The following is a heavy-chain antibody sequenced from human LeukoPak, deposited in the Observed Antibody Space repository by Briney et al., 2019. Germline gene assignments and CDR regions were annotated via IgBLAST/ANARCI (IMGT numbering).Heavy chain of an antibody. CDR3: ARGFQLWENQIDY. D-gene: IGHD5-18*01. Sequence: PSETLSLTCAVYGGSFCGYYWSWIRQPPGKGLEWIGEINHSGSTNYNPSLKSRVTISVDTSKNQFSLKLSSVTAAGTAVYYCARGFQLWENQIDYWGQGTLVTVSS. CDR2: INHSGST. V-gene: IGHV4-34*01. CDR1: GGSFCGYY. J-gene: IGHJ4*02.